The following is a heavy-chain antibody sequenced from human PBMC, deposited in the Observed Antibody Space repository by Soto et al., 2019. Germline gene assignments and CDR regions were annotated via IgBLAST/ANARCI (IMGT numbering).Heavy chain of an antibody. J-gene: IGHJ5*02. CDR1: GGTFSSYT. CDR3: ARVGLSLLGPWRDCSNTSCYADNWFDP. Sequence: SVKVSCKASGGTFSSYTISWVRQAPGQGLEWMGRIIPILGIANYAQKFQGRVTITADKSTSTAYMELSSLRSEDTAVYYCARVGLSLLGPWRDCSNTSCYADNWFDPWGQGTLVTVS. V-gene: IGHV1-69*02. CDR2: IIPILGIA. D-gene: IGHD2-2*01.